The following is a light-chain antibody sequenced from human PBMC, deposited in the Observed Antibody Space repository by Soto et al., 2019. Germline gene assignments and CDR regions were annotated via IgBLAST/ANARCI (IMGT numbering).Light chain of an antibody. CDR2: GAS. CDR1: PGVNSNF. J-gene: IGKJ1*01. CDR3: QQYTTSQTWT. Sequence: EIVLTQSPGTLSLSPGERATLSCRTSPGVNSNFLAWYQQKPGQAPRLLIYGASTRATGIPDRFGGTGSGTDFTLTISRLEPEDFAVYYCQQYTTSQTWTFGQGTKVEIK. V-gene: IGKV3-20*01.